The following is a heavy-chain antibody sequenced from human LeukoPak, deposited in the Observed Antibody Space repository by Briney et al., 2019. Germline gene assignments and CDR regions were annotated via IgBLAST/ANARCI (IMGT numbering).Heavy chain of an antibody. J-gene: IGHJ6*02. D-gene: IGHD3-9*01. CDR1: GGTFSSYA. CDR2: XXXXXXXX. V-gene: IGHV1-69*10. Sequence: GASVKVSCKASGGTFSSYAXXXXXXAXGXXXXXXXXXXXXXXXXNYAQKFQGRVTITXXXSTSTAYMELSSLRSEDTAVYYCAREAAYYDILTGYSSMVYYGMDVWGQGTTVTVSS. CDR3: AREAAYYDILTGYSSMVYYGMDV.